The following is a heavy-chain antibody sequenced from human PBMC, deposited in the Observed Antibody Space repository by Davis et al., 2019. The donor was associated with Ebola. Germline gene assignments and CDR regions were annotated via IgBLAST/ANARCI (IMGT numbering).Heavy chain of an antibody. Sequence: GGSLRLSCKASGFDLRTYWIAWVRQMPGKGVEWMAMIYPYESQTKYNPSFKGLVTVSVDRSITTAYLQWSSLKASDTAMYYCAGGMMGFRFDHWGQGTPVTVSS. V-gene: IGHV5-51*01. CDR3: AGGMMGFRFDH. CDR2: IYPYESQT. CDR1: GFDLRTYW. D-gene: IGHD2-15*01. J-gene: IGHJ4*02.